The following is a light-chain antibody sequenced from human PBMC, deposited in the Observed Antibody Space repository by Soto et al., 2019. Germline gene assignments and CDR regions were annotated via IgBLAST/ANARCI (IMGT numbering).Light chain of an antibody. J-gene: IGLJ2*01. V-gene: IGLV1-44*01. CDR3: TSYAGISNLL. Sequence: QSVLTQPPSASGTPGQRVTISCSGSSSNIGSHTVNWYQQLPGTAPKLLMYRNNQRPSGVPDRFSASKSGSAASLTVSGLQPEDEAYYYCTSYAGISNLLFGGGTKVTVL. CDR1: SSNIGSHT. CDR2: RNN.